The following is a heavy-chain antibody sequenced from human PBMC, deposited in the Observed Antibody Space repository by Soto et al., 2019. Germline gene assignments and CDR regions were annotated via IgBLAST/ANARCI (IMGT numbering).Heavy chain of an antibody. Sequence: SGPTLVNPTQTLTLTCTFSGFSLNTRGVGVGWIRQPPGKALEWLAVIYWDDDRRYSPSLNSRLTITKDTSRNQVVLTMTNMDPVDTATYYCAHIMIMYGGVIGLDAFDNWGQGTMVT. D-gene: IGHD3-16*02. CDR1: GFSLNTRGVG. CDR3: AHIMIMYGGVIGLDAFDN. CDR2: IYWDDDR. J-gene: IGHJ3*02. V-gene: IGHV2-5*02.